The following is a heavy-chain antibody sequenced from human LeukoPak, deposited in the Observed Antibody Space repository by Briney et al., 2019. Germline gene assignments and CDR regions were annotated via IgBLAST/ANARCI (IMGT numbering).Heavy chain of an antibody. D-gene: IGHD2-2*01. V-gene: IGHV4-31*03. CDR1: GGSISSGGYY. J-gene: IGHJ5*02. CDR2: IYYSGST. CDR3: ARGVFQLPELFDP. Sequence: KTSETLSLTCTVSGGSISSGGYYWSWIRQHPGKGLEWIGYIYYSGSTYYNPSLKSRVTISVDTSKNQFSLKLSSVTAADTAVYYCARGVFQLPELFDPWGQGTLVTVSS.